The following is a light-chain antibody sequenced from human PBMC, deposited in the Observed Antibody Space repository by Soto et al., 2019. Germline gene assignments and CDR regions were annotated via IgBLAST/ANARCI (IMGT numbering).Light chain of an antibody. CDR2: RNN. V-gene: IGLV1-47*01. J-gene: IGLJ1*01. Sequence: QSVLTQPPSASGTPGQRVTISCSGSNSNIGSNVVNWYQQLPGTAPKLLIYRNNQRPSGVPDRFSGSKSGTSASLAISGLRSDDEADYFCATWDDSLNGFYVFGTGTKVTVL. CDR3: ATWDDSLNGFYV. CDR1: NSNIGSNV.